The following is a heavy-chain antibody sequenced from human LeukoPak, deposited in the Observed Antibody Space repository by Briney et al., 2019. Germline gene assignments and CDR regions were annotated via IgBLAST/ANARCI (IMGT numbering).Heavy chain of an antibody. CDR1: GDSVSSNSAG. CDR2: TYYRSKWYY. CDR3: ARSPPPGQLDPDEVDY. V-gene: IGHV6-1*01. J-gene: IGHJ4*02. Sequence: SQTPSLTCAISGDSVSSNSAGWSWIRQSPSRGLEWLGRTYYRSKWYYDYAASVKSRITIDPDTSKNQFSLQLNSVTAADTAVYYCARSPPPGQLDPDEVDYWGQGTLVTVSS. D-gene: IGHD6-6*01.